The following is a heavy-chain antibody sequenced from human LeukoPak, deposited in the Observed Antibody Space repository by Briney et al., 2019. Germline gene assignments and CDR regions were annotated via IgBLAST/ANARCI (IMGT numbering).Heavy chain of an antibody. J-gene: IGHJ4*02. D-gene: IGHD3-3*01. CDR2: ISSSSSII. V-gene: IGHV3-48*01. CDR1: GFTFSSYA. CDR3: ARDYDFWSGYYTGIFDY. Sequence: GGSLRLSCAASGFTFSSYAMSWVRQAPGKGLEWVSYISSSSSIIYYADSVKGRFTISRDNAKNSLYLQMNSLRAEDTAVYYCARDYDFWSGYYTGIFDYWGQGTLVTVSS.